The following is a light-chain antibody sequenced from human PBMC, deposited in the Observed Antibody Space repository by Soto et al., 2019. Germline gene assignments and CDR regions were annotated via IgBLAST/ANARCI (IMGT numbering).Light chain of an antibody. CDR1: SSDVGGHNY. Sequence: QSALTQPAPVSGSPGQSITISCTGTSSDVGGHNYVSWYRQESGKDPKLLIYEVTNRPAGVSNRFSGSKSDNTASLTISGLQAEDEADYYCSSYTSISTWIFGGGTKLTVL. V-gene: IGLV2-14*01. J-gene: IGLJ2*01. CDR3: SSYTSISTWI. CDR2: EVT.